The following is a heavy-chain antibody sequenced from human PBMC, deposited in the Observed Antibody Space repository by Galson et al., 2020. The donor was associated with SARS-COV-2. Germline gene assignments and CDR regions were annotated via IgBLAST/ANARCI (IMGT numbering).Heavy chain of an antibody. CDR2: ISDDGRNK. V-gene: IGHV3-30*04. CDR1: GFTHSSYA. CDR3: ARDFWSGYHTGTAAY. Sequence: TGGSLRLNCTGSGFTHSSYAMHWVRQAPGKGLEWMAVISDDGRNKYYADSVRGRFTLSRDNSKNTLSLQMDSLRTEDTAVYYCARDFWSGYHTGTAAYWGQGTLVTVSS. J-gene: IGHJ4*02. D-gene: IGHD3-3*01.